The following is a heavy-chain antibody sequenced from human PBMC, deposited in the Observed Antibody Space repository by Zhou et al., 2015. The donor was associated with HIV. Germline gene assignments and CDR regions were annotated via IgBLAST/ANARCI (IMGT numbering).Heavy chain of an antibody. Sequence: VQLVESGGGVVQPGRSLRLSCSASGFTFSSYNINWVRQAPGKGLEWVSYISSSSTYIYYADSVKGRFTISRDNAKNSLYLQMNSLRVEDTAVYYCARDRGKGFDYWGQGTLVTVSS. CDR2: ISSSSTYI. V-gene: IGHV3-21*01. CDR1: GFTFSSYN. J-gene: IGHJ4*02. CDR3: ARDRGKGFDY. D-gene: IGHD3-10*01.